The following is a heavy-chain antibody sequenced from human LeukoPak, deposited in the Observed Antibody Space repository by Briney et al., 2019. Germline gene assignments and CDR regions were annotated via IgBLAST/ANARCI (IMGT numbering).Heavy chain of an antibody. V-gene: IGHV1-69*13. CDR3: ARGGKAAAGSFDY. CDR1: GGTFSSYA. CDR2: IIPIFGTA. Sequence: GASVKVSCKASGGTFSSYAISWVRQAPGQGLEWMGGIIPIFGTANYAQRFQGRVTITADESTSTAYMELSSLRSEDTAVYYCARGGKAAAGSFDYWGQGTLVTVSS. D-gene: IGHD6-13*01. J-gene: IGHJ4*02.